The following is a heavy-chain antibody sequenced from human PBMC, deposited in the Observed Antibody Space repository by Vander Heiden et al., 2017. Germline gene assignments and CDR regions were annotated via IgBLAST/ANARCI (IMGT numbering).Heavy chain of an antibody. CDR1: GLTFSKYT. CDR3: DAADY. D-gene: IGHD6-13*01. V-gene: IGHV3-21*01. CDR2: ISRDGTAI. Sequence: EVQLVESEGGVVKRGWSLRLSGAAAGLTFSKYTMNLARQAPGKGLEWVSTISRDGTAIYYADSVRGRFTISRDNAKNSLYLQMGSLRAEDTAVYYCDAADYWGQGTLVTVSS. J-gene: IGHJ4*02.